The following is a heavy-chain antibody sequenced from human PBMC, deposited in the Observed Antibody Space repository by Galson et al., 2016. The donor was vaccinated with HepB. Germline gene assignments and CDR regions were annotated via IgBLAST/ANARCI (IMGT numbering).Heavy chain of an antibody. Sequence: SLRLSCAASEFTFSTYAMHWVRQAPGRGLEWVAVISFDGGNIYYAGSVKGRFTISRDNSKNTLYLQMNSLRVQDTAVYFCAREWHRAFPVAPAGIDYWGQGALVTVSS. CDR3: AREWHRAFPVAPAGIDY. CDR1: EFTFSTYA. D-gene: IGHD6-13*01. V-gene: IGHV3-30*04. J-gene: IGHJ4*02. CDR2: ISFDGGNI.